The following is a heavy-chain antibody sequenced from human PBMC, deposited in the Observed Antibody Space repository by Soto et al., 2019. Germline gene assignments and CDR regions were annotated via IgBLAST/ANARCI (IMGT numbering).Heavy chain of an antibody. CDR1: GASISRYY. Sequence: QVQLQQSGPGLVKPSGTLSLMCTVSGASISRYYWSWIRQTPGKGLAWIGYIYHSGSTTYNPSLRRRLTISVATSKNPFSLHLTSVTAADTAVYYCARYQLLFRTFDIWGQGTMVTVSS. V-gene: IGHV4-59*08. CDR3: ARYQLLFRTFDI. J-gene: IGHJ3*02. D-gene: IGHD2-2*01. CDR2: IYHSGST.